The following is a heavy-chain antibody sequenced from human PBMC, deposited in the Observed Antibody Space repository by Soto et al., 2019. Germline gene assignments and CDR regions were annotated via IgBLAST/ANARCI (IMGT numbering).Heavy chain of an antibody. CDR3: ARDPPLRFLEWLPYSDYYYYGMDV. CDR1: GFTFSSDW. J-gene: IGHJ6*02. D-gene: IGHD3-3*01. Sequence: QPGGSLRLSCAASGFTFSSDWMHWVRQAPGKGLVWVSRINTDGSGTTYADSVKGRFTISRDNAKNMVYLQMNSLRAEDTAVYYCARDPPLRFLEWLPYSDYYYYGMDVWGQGTTVTVSS. V-gene: IGHV3-74*01. CDR2: INTDGSGT.